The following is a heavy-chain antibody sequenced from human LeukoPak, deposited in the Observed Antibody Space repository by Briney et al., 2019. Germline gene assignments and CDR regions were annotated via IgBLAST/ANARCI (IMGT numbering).Heavy chain of an antibody. Sequence: GASVKVSCKASGYTFTGYYMHWVRQAAGQGLEWMGWMNPNSGNTGYAQNFQGRLTMTRNTSVSTAFMELSSLTSEDAAVYYCATSLPDNNTLNNWGQGTLITVSS. J-gene: IGHJ4*02. V-gene: IGHV1-8*02. CDR2: MNPNSGNT. CDR1: GYTFTGYY. CDR3: ATSLPDNNTLNN. D-gene: IGHD1-1*01.